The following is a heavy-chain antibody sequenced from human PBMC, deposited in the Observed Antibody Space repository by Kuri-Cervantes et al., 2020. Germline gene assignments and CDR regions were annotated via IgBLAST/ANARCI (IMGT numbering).Heavy chain of an antibody. V-gene: IGHV3-30-3*01. Sequence: GESLKISCAASGFTFSSYAMHWVCQAPGKGLEWVAVISYDGSNKYYADSVKGRFTISRDNSKNTLYLQMNSLRAEDTAVYYCARDPSRNYYGSGSYYNAVQYYYYYGMGVWGQGTTVTVSS. CDR3: ARDPSRNYYGSGSYYNAVQYYYYYGMGV. CDR1: GFTFSSYA. CDR2: ISYDGSNK. J-gene: IGHJ6*02. D-gene: IGHD3-10*01.